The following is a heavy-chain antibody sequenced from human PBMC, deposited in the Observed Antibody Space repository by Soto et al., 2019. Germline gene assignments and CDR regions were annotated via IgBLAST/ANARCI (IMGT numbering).Heavy chain of an antibody. J-gene: IGHJ6*02. D-gene: IGHD6-6*01. Sequence: ASVKVSCKASGYTFTGYYMHWVRQAPGQGLEWMGWINPNSGGTNYAQKFQGWVTMTRDTSISTAYMELSRLRSYDTAVYYCARGSIAARVGMDVWGQGTTVTVSS. CDR1: GYTFTGYY. CDR3: ARGSIAARVGMDV. V-gene: IGHV1-2*04. CDR2: INPNSGGT.